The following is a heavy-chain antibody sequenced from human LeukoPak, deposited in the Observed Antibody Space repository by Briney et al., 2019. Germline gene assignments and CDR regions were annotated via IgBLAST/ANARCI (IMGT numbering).Heavy chain of an antibody. CDR3: ARVGMASIDYHYYYMDV. CDR1: GGSISSYY. D-gene: IGHD5-24*01. Sequence: SETLSLTCTVSGGSISSYYWSWIRQPPGKGLEWLGYIYYSGSTNYNPSLKSRVTISVDTSKNQFSLKLSSVTAADTAVYYCARVGMASIDYHYYYMDVWGKGTTVTVSS. CDR2: IYYSGST. V-gene: IGHV4-59*01. J-gene: IGHJ6*03.